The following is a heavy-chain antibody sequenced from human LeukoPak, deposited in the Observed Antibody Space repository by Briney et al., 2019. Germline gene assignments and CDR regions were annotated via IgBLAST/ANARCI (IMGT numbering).Heavy chain of an antibody. J-gene: IGHJ4*02. Sequence: GGSLRLSCAASGFTFSSYWMHWVRQAPGKGLVWVSRIDSDGSSTNYADSVKGRFTISRDNAKNTLYLQMNGLRPEDTAVYYCARDRSLHTDYFDYWGQGTLVTVSS. CDR2: IDSDGSST. V-gene: IGHV3-74*01. D-gene: IGHD2-8*02. CDR3: ARDRSLHTDYFDY. CDR1: GFTFSSYW.